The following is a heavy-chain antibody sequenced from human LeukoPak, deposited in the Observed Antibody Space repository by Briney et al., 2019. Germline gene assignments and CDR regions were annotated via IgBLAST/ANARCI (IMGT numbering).Heavy chain of an antibody. D-gene: IGHD6-13*01. CDR3: AKGDSSPFDY. Sequence: GGSLRLSCAASGFTFNSYSMNWVRQAPGKGLEWVSFISSSSSTIYYADSVKGRFTISRDNSKNTLYLQMNSLRAEDTAVYYCAKGDSSPFDYWGQGTLVTVSS. CDR2: ISSSSSTI. J-gene: IGHJ4*02. V-gene: IGHV3-48*01. CDR1: GFTFNSYS.